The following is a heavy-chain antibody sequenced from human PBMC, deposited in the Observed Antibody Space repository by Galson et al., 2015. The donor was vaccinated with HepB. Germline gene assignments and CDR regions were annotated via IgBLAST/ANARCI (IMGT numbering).Heavy chain of an antibody. CDR2: ISSSSSTI. V-gene: IGHV3-48*02. D-gene: IGHD3-10*01. CDR3: ARDYSYYYGSGSYYFDY. J-gene: IGHJ4*02. CDR1: GFTFSSYS. Sequence: SLRLSCAASGFTFSSYSMNWVRQAPGKGLEWVSYISSSSSTIYYADSVKGRFTISRDNAKNSLYLQMNSLRDEDTAVYYCARDYSYYYGSGSYYFDYWGQGTLVTVSS.